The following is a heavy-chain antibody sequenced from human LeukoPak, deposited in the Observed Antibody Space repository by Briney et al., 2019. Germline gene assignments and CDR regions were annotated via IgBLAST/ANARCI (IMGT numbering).Heavy chain of an antibody. D-gene: IGHD4-11*01. CDR3: ARAMTS. V-gene: IGHV3-48*03. J-gene: IGHJ4*02. CDR2: ISSSGDTT. Sequence: GGSLRLSCAASGFTFSDYGINWVRQAPGKGLQWVSYISSSGDTTYYADSVKGRFTISRDNAKNSLYLQMNSLRAEDTAVYYCARAMTSWGQGALVTVSS. CDR1: GFTFSDYG.